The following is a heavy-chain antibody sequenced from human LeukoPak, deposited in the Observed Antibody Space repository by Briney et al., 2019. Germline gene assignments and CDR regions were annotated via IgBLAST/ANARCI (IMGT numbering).Heavy chain of an antibody. CDR3: ARAHSSGWQKYYYGMDV. CDR1: GFTFSDYY. V-gene: IGHV3-11*01. Sequence: GGSLRLSCAASGFTFSDYYMSWIRQAPGKGLEWVSYISSSGSTIYYADSVKGRFTISRDNAKNSLYLQMNSLRAEDTAVYYCARAHSSGWQKYYYGMDVWGQGTTVTVSS. J-gene: IGHJ6*02. D-gene: IGHD6-19*01. CDR2: ISSSGSTI.